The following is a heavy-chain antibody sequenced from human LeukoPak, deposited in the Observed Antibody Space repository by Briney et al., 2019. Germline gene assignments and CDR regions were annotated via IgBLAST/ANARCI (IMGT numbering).Heavy chain of an antibody. V-gene: IGHV3-21*01. CDR3: ARREWVGATVGLGY. Sequence: GGSLRLSCAASGFTFSSYSMNWVRQAPGKGLEWVSSISSSSSYIYYADSVKGRFTISRDNAKNSLYLQMNSLRAEDTAVYYCARREWVGATVGLGYWGQGTLVTVSS. J-gene: IGHJ4*02. CDR2: ISSSSSYI. CDR1: GFTFSSYS. D-gene: IGHD1-26*01.